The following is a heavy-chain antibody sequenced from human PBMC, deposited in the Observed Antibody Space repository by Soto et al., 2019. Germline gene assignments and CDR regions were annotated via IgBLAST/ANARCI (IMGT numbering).Heavy chain of an antibody. CDR1: GFTFSDYY. Sequence: GGSLRLSCAASGFTFSDYYMSWVRQAPGKGLEWVSAISGSGGSTYYADSVKGRFTISRDNSKNTLYLQMNSLRAEDTAVYYYAKARSWLYFDYWGQGTLVTVSS. J-gene: IGHJ4*02. D-gene: IGHD2-15*01. V-gene: IGHV3-23*01. CDR2: ISGSGGST. CDR3: AKARSWLYFDY.